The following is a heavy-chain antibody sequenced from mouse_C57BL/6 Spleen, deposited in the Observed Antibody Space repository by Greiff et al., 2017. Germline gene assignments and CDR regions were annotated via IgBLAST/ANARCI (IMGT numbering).Heavy chain of an antibody. V-gene: IGHV1-81*01. CDR2: IYPRSGNT. D-gene: IGHD3-2*02. Sequence: QVHVKQSGAELARPGASVKLSCKASGYTFTSYGISWVKQRTGQGLEWIGEIYPRSGNTYYNEKFKGKATLTADKSSSTAYMELRSLTSEDSAVYFCARNTSGDLDYWGQGTTLTVSS. CDR1: GYTFTSYG. CDR3: ARNTSGDLDY. J-gene: IGHJ2*01.